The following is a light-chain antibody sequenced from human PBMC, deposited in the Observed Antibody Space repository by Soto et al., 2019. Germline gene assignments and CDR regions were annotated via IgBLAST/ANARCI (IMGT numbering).Light chain of an antibody. CDR2: GAS. CDR1: QSVSNNY. J-gene: IGKJ1*01. V-gene: IGKV3-20*01. CDR3: QQYGSSGT. Sequence: EIVLTQSPGTPSLSPGERATLSCRASQSVSNNYLAWYQQKPGQAPRLLIYGASNRATGIPDRFSGSGSGTDFTLTISRLEPEDFAVYYCQQYGSSGTFGQGNKVDIK.